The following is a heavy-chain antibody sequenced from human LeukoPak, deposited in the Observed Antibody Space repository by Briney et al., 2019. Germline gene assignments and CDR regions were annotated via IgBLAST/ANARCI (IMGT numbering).Heavy chain of an antibody. V-gene: IGHV4-61*02. CDR2: IYTSGST. Sequence: SQTLSLTCTVSGGSISSGSYYWSWIRQPAGKGLEWIGRIYTSGSTNYNPSLKSRVTISVDTSKNQFSLKLSSVTAADTAVYYCARVRELAYDYVWGSYRYTLDAFDIWGQGTMVTVSS. CDR1: GGSISSGSYY. J-gene: IGHJ3*02. D-gene: IGHD3-16*02. CDR3: ARVRELAYDYVWGSYRYTLDAFDI.